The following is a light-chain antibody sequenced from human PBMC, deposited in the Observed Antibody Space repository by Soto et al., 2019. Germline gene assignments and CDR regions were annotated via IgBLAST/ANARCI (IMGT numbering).Light chain of an antibody. CDR3: QQYGNSPLT. J-gene: IGKJ1*01. CDR1: QSVSSSY. V-gene: IGKV3-20*01. Sequence: EIVLTQSPGTLSLSPGERATLSCRASQSVSSSYLAWYQQKPGQAPRLLICGASSRATGIPDRFSGSGSGRDFTLTISRLEPEDFAVYYCQQYGNSPLTFGQGTKVEIK. CDR2: GAS.